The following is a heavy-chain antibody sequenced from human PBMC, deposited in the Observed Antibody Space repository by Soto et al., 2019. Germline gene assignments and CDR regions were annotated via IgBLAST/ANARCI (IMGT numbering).Heavy chain of an antibody. Sequence: ASVKVSCKASGYTFTGYYMHWVRQAPGQGLEWMGWINPNSGGTNYAQKFQGRVTMTRDTSISTAYMELSRLRSDDTAVYYCAAGSSGYYYSFDYWGQGTRVTVSS. D-gene: IGHD3-22*01. CDR2: INPNSGGT. J-gene: IGHJ4*02. CDR3: AAGSSGYYYSFDY. V-gene: IGHV1-2*02. CDR1: GYTFTGYY.